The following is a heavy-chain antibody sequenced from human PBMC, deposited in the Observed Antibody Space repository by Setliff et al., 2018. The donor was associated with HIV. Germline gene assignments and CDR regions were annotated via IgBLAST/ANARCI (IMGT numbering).Heavy chain of an antibody. V-gene: IGHV4-59*11. D-gene: IGHD4-17*01. CDR2: IYYSGIS. CDR1: GGSMTGQY. CDR3: ARGMTTLTP. Sequence: PSETLSLTCTVSGGSMTGQYWSWIRQPPGKGLDWIGTIYYSGISYSNPSLKSRVTISVDTTKSQISLKLSSVTAADTAVYYCARGMTTLTPWGQGTLVTVSS. J-gene: IGHJ4*02.